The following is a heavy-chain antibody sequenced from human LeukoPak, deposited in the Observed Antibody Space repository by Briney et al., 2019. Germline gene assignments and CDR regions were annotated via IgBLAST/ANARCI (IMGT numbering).Heavy chain of an antibody. D-gene: IGHD6-6*01. CDR3: ARVGWHSSSSAFDI. Sequence: PSETLSLTCTVSGGSISSYYWSWIRQPPGKGLEWIGYIYYSGSTNYNPSLKSRVTVSVDTSKNQFSLKLSSVTAADTAVYYCARVGWHSSSSAFDIWGQGTMVTVSS. V-gene: IGHV4-59*01. CDR1: GGSISSYY. CDR2: IYYSGST. J-gene: IGHJ3*02.